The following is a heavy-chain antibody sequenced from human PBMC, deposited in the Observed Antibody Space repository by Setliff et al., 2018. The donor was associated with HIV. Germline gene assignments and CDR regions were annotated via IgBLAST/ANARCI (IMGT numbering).Heavy chain of an antibody. V-gene: IGHV4-59*01. J-gene: IGHJ6*03. CDR1: GGTFSNYY. D-gene: IGHD3-3*01. Sequence: PSETLSLTCAVYGGTFSNYYWSWIRQPPGKGLEWIGYIHYSGSSNYNPSLKRRVSISVDTSKKQVSLKLNSVTAADTAVYYCARGLTIFGVATPGIYSFMDVWGKGTTVTVSS. CDR2: IHYSGSS. CDR3: ARGLTIFGVATPGIYSFMDV.